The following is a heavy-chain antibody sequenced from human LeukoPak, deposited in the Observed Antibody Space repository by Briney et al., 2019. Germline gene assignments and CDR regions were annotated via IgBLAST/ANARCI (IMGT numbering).Heavy chain of an antibody. V-gene: IGHV3-48*03. CDR3: ARDDSNVAVAGTRYFQH. CDR1: GFTFSTYE. CDR2: IGGRGGVI. Sequence: GGSLRLSCAASGFTFSTYEMSWVRQAPGRRLEWVWYIGGRGGVIHYTDSVKGRFTISRDNGRNSLYLQMNSPRADDTAVYYCARDDSNVAVAGTRYFQHWGQGTLVTVSS. J-gene: IGHJ1*01. D-gene: IGHD6-19*01.